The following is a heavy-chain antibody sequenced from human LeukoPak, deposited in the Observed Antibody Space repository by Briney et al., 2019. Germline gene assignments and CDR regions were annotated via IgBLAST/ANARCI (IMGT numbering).Heavy chain of an antibody. J-gene: IGHJ5*02. V-gene: IGHV4-59*08. CDR1: GGSISSYY. D-gene: IGHD4-17*01. CDR3: ARRPVTTSWFDP. CDR2: TYYSGST. Sequence: PSETLSLTCTVSGGSISSYYWSWIRQPPGKGLEWIGYTYYSGSTNYNPSLKSRVTISVDTSKNQFSLKLSSVTAADTAVYYCARRPVTTSWFDPWGQGTLVTVSS.